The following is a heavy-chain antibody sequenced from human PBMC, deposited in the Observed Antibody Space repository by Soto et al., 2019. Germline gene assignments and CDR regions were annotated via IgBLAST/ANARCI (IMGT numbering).Heavy chain of an antibody. Sequence: EVQLLESGGGLVQPGGSLSLPCAASGFTFINYALSWVRRAPGRGLEWVSGVSDTGGTTYYADSVKGRFTISRDNSKNTLYLQMNSLRGEDTAVYYCAQRGGSGYYGAFDYWGQGALVTVSS. D-gene: IGHD3-22*01. CDR3: AQRGGSGYYGAFDY. V-gene: IGHV3-23*01. CDR1: GFTFINYA. CDR2: VSDTGGTT. J-gene: IGHJ4*02.